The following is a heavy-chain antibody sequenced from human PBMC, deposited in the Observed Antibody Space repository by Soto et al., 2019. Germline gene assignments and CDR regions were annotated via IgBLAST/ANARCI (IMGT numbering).Heavy chain of an antibody. D-gene: IGHD2-21*01. J-gene: IGHJ4*02. CDR2: IDPSSGSA. CDR1: GYSFTTYY. V-gene: IGHV1-46*01. Sequence: ASVKVSCKASGYSFTTYYIHWVRQAPGQGLEWMGIIDPSSGSAGYAQKFQVSVTMTRDTPTSTFYMELSSLRSEDTAVYYCASPNPQQGSGFLFDYWGQGTLVTV. CDR3: ASPNPQQGSGFLFDY.